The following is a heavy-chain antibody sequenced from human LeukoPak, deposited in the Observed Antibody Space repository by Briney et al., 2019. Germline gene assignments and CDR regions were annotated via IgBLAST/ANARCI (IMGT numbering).Heavy chain of an antibody. V-gene: IGHV1-18*01. D-gene: IGHD3-3*01. CDR1: GYTFTSYG. CDR3: ARVDYDFWSGYFFDY. CDR2: ISAYNGNT. J-gene: IGHJ4*02. Sequence: ASVKVSCKASGYTFTSYGINWVRQAPGQGLEWMGWISAYNGNTNYAQKLQGRVTMTTDTSTSTAYMELRSLRSDDTAVYYCARVDYDFWSGYFFDYWGQGTLVTVSS.